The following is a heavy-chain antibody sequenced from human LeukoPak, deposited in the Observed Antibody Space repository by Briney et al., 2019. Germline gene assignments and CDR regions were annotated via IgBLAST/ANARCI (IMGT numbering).Heavy chain of an antibody. J-gene: IGHJ4*02. CDR3: ARKSTGYDFDY. V-gene: IGHV1-2*02. D-gene: IGHD5-12*01. CDR2: INPNSGGT. CDR1: GYTFSGYY. Sequence: ASVKVSCKASGYTFSGYYLRWVRQAPGQGLEWMGWINPNSGGTYYLQKFQGRATLTRDTSISTAYMELTRLTSDDTAVYFCARKSTGYDFDYWGQGALVTVSS.